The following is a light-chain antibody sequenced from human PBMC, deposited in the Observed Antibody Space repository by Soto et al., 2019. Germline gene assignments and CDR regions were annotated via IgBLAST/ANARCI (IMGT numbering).Light chain of an antibody. CDR2: EDH. CDR1: SGSITSNY. CDR3: QSYDTNSVV. J-gene: IGLJ2*01. Sequence: NFMLTQPHSLSGSPGNTITISCTGTSGSITSNYVQWYQQRQGSAPIIVIYEDHQRPYGGPDRFPGSIDRSSNSASLTISGLKTEDAADYYCQSYDTNSVVFGGGTKVTVL. V-gene: IGLV6-57*02.